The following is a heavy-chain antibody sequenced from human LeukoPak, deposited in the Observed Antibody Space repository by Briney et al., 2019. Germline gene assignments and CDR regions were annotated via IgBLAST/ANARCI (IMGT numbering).Heavy chain of an antibody. Sequence: GGSLRLSCAASGFTFSSYPMHWVRQAPGKGLEYVSAISSNGGSTYYANSVKGRFTISRDNSKNTLYLQMNSLRAEDTAVYYCAKGGSYYYDSSGYYNYWGQGTLVTVSS. J-gene: IGHJ4*02. CDR3: AKGGSYYYDSSGYYNY. CDR1: GFTFSSYP. V-gene: IGHV3-64*01. CDR2: ISSNGGST. D-gene: IGHD3-22*01.